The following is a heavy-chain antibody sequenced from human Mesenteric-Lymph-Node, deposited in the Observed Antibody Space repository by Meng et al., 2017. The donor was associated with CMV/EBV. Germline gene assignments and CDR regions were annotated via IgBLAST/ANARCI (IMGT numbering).Heavy chain of an antibody. CDR3: AGGDSSSWYGDFYYYYYGMDV. Sequence: GSLRLSCAASGFTFSSYAMSWVRQAPGKGLEWVSAISGSGGSTYYADSVKGRFTISRDNAKNSLYLQMNSLRAEDTAVYYCAGGDSSSWYGDFYYYYYGMDVWGQGTTVTVSS. D-gene: IGHD6-13*01. V-gene: IGHV3-23*01. CDR2: ISGSGGST. CDR1: GFTFSSYA. J-gene: IGHJ6*02.